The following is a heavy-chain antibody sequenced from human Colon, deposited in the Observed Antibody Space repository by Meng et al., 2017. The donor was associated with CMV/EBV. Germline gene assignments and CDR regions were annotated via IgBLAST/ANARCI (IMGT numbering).Heavy chain of an antibody. CDR2: ISRSATVT. D-gene: IGHD1-1*01. CDR1: GFSLNNYE. CDR3: ARDWVPHGMDV. Sequence: GGSLRLSCAASGFSLNNYEMNWVRQAPGKGPEWIAYISRSATVTYYADSMEGRFTISRDTAKNPLFLQMNSLRAEDTAVYYCARDWVPHGMDVWGQGTTVTVSS. V-gene: IGHV3-48*03. J-gene: IGHJ6*02.